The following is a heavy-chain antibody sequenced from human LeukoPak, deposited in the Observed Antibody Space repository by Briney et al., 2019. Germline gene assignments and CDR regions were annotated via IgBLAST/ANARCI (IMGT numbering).Heavy chain of an antibody. Sequence: GGSLRLSCASSGFTFNNYAMTWVRQAPGKGLEWVSSITASGGSTYCADSVKGRFTISRDNSKNTLYLQMNSLRAEDTAVYYCANRAPYYYDSSGYYYANWGQGTLVTVSS. J-gene: IGHJ4*02. CDR1: GFTFNNYA. D-gene: IGHD3-22*01. CDR2: ITASGGST. CDR3: ANRAPYYYDSSGYYYAN. V-gene: IGHV3-23*01.